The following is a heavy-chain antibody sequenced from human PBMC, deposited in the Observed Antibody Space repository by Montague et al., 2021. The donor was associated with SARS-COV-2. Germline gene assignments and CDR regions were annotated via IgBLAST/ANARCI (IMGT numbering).Heavy chain of an antibody. J-gene: IGHJ6*02. V-gene: IGHV4-59*13. D-gene: IGHD3-10*01. Sequence: SETLSLTCTVSGGSLCTYYWSWIRQPPGKGLECIGYIYYTGNTNYNPSLKSRVTISVDTSKNQFSLKLGSVTAADTAVYYCARFFGPYYYGLDVWGQGTTVTVSS. CDR3: ARFFGPYYYGLDV. CDR1: GGSLCTYY. CDR2: IYYTGNT.